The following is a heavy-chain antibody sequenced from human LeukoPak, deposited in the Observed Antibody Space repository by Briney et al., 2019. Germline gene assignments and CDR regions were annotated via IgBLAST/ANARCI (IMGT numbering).Heavy chain of an antibody. CDR2: TFQNGDT. V-gene: IGHV4-39*07. J-gene: IGHJ4*01. D-gene: IGHD5-24*01. Sequence: SETLSPTCSVSGGSVTSSGYYWAWIRQSPEKGLEWIGTTFQNGDTYFSPSLQSRVTISVDRSMTQFSLRLRSVTAADTAVYYCASERWSRRSYFDYWGHGILVTVSS. CDR3: ASERWSRRSYFDY. CDR1: GGSVTSSGYY.